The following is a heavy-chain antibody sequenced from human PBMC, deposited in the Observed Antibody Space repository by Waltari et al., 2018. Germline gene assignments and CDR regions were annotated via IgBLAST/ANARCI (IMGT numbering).Heavy chain of an antibody. J-gene: IGHJ4*02. CDR2: IYHSGST. D-gene: IGHD2-21*02. CDR3: ARGVGICGGDCYSFDY. V-gene: IGHV4-38-2*01. Sequence: QVQLQESGPGLVKPSETLSLTCAVSGYSISSGYYWGWIRQPPGKGMAWIGSIYHSGSTYYIPSLKSRVTISVDTSKNQFSLKLSSVTAADTAVYYCARGVGICGGDCYSFDYWGQGTLVTVSS. CDR1: GYSISSGYY.